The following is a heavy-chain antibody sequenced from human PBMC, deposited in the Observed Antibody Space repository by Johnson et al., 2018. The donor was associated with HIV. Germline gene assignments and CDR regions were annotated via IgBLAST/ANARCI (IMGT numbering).Heavy chain of an antibody. D-gene: IGHD4-23*01. CDR1: GFTFSSYA. CDR3: ARDQGTPIIGGVAFDI. CDR2: ISYDGSNK. J-gene: IGHJ3*02. V-gene: IGHV3-30-3*01. Sequence: QVQLVESGGGVVQPGRSLRLSCAASGFTFSSYAMHWVRQAPGKGLEWVAVISYDGSNKYYADSVKGRFTISRDNSKNTLYLQMNSLRAEDTAVYYCARDQGTPIIGGVAFDILGQGTMVTVSS.